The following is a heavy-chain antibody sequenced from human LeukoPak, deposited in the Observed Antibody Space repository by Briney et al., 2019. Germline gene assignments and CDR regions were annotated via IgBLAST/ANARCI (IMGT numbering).Heavy chain of an antibody. D-gene: IGHD1-26*01. Sequence: SETLSLTCAVSGGSISSGGYSWSWIRQPPGKGLEWIGSIYHSGSTYYNPSLKSRVTISVDTSKNQFSLKLSSVTAADTAVYYCARVFGSYSRDAFDIWGQGTMVTVSS. CDR1: GGSISSGGYS. J-gene: IGHJ3*02. CDR3: ARVFGSYSRDAFDI. V-gene: IGHV4-39*07. CDR2: IYHSGST.